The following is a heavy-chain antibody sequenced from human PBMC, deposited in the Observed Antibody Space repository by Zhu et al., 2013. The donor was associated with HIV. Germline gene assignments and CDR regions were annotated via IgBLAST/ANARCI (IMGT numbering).Heavy chain of an antibody. Sequence: QVQLVQSGAEVKKPGSSVKVSCKTSGDTFSTYAISWVRQAPGQGLEWMGWINPNSSGTKYAQKFQGRVTMTRDTSINTVYMELSRLRSDDTAVYYCARDRITIFGVVNYSYYYGMDVWGQGTTVTVSS. CDR3: ARDRITIFGVVNYSYYYGMDV. J-gene: IGHJ6*02. CDR1: GDTFSTYA. V-gene: IGHV1-2*02. D-gene: IGHD3-3*01. CDR2: INPNSSGT.